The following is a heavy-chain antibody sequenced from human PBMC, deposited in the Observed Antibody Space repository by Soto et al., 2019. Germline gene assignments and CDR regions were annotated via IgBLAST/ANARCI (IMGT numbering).Heavy chain of an antibody. CDR2: ISSSSTTI. V-gene: IGHV3-48*02. CDR3: ARSPYYYYRSNYYGY. D-gene: IGHD3-22*01. CDR1: GFTFSSYG. Sequence: EVQLVESGGGLVQPGGSLRLSCAASGFTFSSYGMNWVRQAPGKGLEWVSYISSSSTTIYYADSVKGRFTIFRDNAKNSLYLQLNSLRDEDTAVYYCARSPYYYYRSNYYGYWGQGTLVTVSS. J-gene: IGHJ4*02.